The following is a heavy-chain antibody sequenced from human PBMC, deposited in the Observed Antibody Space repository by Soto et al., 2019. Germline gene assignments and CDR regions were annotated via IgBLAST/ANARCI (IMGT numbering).Heavy chain of an antibody. Sequence: ASVKVSCKACGYTFTNYYMHWVGQPAGQGLEWMGVIHYSGATPTYAQKFQGRVTMARDTSTSTVYVELSSLTSEDTAVYYCARGGPDLAKTGSFDYWGQGTLVTVSS. CDR2: IHYSGATP. D-gene: IGHD3-16*01. J-gene: IGHJ4*02. CDR3: ARGGPDLAKTGSFDY. V-gene: IGHV1-46*01. CDR1: GYTFTNYY.